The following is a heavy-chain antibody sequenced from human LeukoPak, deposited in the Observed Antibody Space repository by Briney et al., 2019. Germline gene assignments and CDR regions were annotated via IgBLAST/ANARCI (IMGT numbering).Heavy chain of an antibody. D-gene: IGHD1-26*01. Sequence: GGSLRLSYAASGFTFSSYGMHWVRQAPGKGLEWVSAISGSGGSTYYADSVKGRFTISRDNSKNTLYLQMNSLRAEDTAVYYCAKDFGIVGATAGTDYWGQGTLVTVSS. J-gene: IGHJ4*02. CDR1: GFTFSSYG. V-gene: IGHV3-23*01. CDR2: ISGSGGST. CDR3: AKDFGIVGATAGTDY.